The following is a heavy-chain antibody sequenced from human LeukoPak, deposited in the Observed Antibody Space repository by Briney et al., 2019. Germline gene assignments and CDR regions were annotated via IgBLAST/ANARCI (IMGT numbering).Heavy chain of an antibody. Sequence: SETLSLTCTVSGGSISSSSYYWGWIRQPPGKGLEWIGSIYYSGSTYYNPSLKSRVTISVDTSKNQFSLKLSSVTAADTAVYYCARVLAVAGSHYFDYWGQGTLVTVFS. CDR2: IYYSGST. J-gene: IGHJ4*02. V-gene: IGHV4-39*07. CDR3: ARVLAVAGSHYFDY. CDR1: GGSISSSSYY. D-gene: IGHD6-19*01.